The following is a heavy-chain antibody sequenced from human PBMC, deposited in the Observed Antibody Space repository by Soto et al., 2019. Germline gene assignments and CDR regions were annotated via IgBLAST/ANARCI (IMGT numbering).Heavy chain of an antibody. J-gene: IGHJ4*02. CDR3: ANSKQLGWVLYY. Sequence: QVQLVESGGGVVQPGRSLRLSCAASGFTFSSYGMHWVRLAPGKGLEWVAVISYDGTNKYYADSVKGRFTISRDNSKNTLYLQMNILSAEDTAVYYCANSKQLGWVLYYWGQGTLVTVSS. V-gene: IGHV3-30*18. CDR2: ISYDGTNK. D-gene: IGHD6-6*01. CDR1: GFTFSSYG.